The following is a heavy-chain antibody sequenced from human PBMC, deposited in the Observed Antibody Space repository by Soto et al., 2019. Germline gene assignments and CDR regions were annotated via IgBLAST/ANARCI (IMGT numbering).Heavy chain of an antibody. D-gene: IGHD4-17*01. Sequence: GGSLRLSCAASGFTFSSYAMHWVRQAPGKGLEWVAVISYDGSNKYYADSVKGRFTISRDNSKNTLYLQMNSLRAEDTAVYYCAREGLRSVLGAFDIWGQGTMVTVSS. V-gene: IGHV3-30-3*01. CDR1: GFTFSSYA. CDR2: ISYDGSNK. CDR3: AREGLRSVLGAFDI. J-gene: IGHJ3*02.